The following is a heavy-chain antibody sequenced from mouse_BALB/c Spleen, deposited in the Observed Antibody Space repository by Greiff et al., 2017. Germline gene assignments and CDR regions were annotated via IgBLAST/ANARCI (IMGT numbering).Heavy chain of an antibody. CDR2: IYPGDGDT. Sequence: QVQLQQSGPELVKPGASVKISCKASGYAFSSSWMNWVKQRPGQGLEWIGRIYPGDGDTNYNGKFKGKATLTADKSSSTAYMQLSSLTSVDSAVYFCAREGGLRLFDYWGQGTTLTVSS. J-gene: IGHJ2*01. V-gene: IGHV1-82*01. CDR1: GYAFSSSW. CDR3: AREGGLRLFDY. D-gene: IGHD1-2*01.